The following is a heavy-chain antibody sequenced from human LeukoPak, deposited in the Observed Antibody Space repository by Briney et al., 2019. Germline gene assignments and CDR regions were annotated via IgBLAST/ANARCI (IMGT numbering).Heavy chain of an antibody. CDR2: ISPYDGNT. Sequence: GASVKVSCKASNYTFASYGLSWVRQAPGQGLQWVGGISPYDGNTDYAQRFQARVTMTIDRATRTVYMDLKRLRLDDTAVYYCVRVWPPNAVDRGMTYSYFNALDVWGQGTTVTVSS. CDR3: VRVWPPNAVDRGMTYSYFNALDV. J-gene: IGHJ6*02. D-gene: IGHD1-1*01. V-gene: IGHV1-18*01. CDR1: NYTFASYG.